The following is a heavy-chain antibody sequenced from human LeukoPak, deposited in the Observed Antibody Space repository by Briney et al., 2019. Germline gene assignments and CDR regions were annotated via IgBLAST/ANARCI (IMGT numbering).Heavy chain of an antibody. J-gene: IGHJ4*02. CDR1: GFTFSSYA. D-gene: IGHD1-26*01. Sequence: GGSLRLSCAASGFTFSSYAMSWVRQAPGKGLEWVSAISGSGGSTYYADSVKGRFTISRDNSKNTLYLQMNSLRAEDTAVYYCANQIVGATGGSAFDYWGQGTLVTVSS. CDR2: ISGSGGST. V-gene: IGHV3-23*01. CDR3: ANQIVGATGGSAFDY.